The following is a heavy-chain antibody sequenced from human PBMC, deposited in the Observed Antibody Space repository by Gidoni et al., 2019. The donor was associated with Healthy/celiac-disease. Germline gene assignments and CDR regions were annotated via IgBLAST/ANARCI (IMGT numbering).Heavy chain of an antibody. V-gene: IGHV3-15*01. CDR3: TSVGYDYVWGSYRFDP. Sequence: EVQLVESGGGLVKPGGSLRLSCAASGFTFSNAWMSWVRQAPGKGLEWVGRIKSKTDGGTTDYAAPVKGRFTISRDDSKNTLYLQMNSLKTEDTAVYYCTSVGYDYVWGSYRFDPWGQGTLVTVSS. J-gene: IGHJ5*02. CDR2: IKSKTDGGTT. CDR1: GFTFSNAW. D-gene: IGHD3-16*02.